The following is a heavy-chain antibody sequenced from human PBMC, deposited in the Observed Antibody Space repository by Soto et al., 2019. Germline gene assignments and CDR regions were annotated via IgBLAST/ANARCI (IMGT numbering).Heavy chain of an antibody. D-gene: IGHD5-18*01. CDR3: AREGDSHAFRGFDL. Sequence: PGGSLRLSCAASGFTFRHYIYHWVRQAAGKGLQWVAVIRDDGKKTNYATSVRGRFTVSRDMSKSTIFLQMNNLRIDDSAIYSCAREGDSHAFRGFDLWGQGTPVTVSS. J-gene: IGHJ5*02. CDR1: GFTFRHYI. V-gene: IGHV3-30*03. CDR2: IRDDGKKT.